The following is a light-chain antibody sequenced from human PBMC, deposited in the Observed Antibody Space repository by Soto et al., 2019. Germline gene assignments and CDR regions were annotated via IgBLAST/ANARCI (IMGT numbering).Light chain of an antibody. Sequence: VLTQSPGTLSLSPGQRATLSCRASQTVSNNYLAWYQQKPGQAPRLLIYEASSRATGIPDRFSGSGSVTDFTLTISRLEPEDFAVYFCQQYFSSPLAFGGGTKVDIK. CDR1: QTVSNNY. V-gene: IGKV3-20*01. J-gene: IGKJ4*01. CDR3: QQYFSSPLA. CDR2: EAS.